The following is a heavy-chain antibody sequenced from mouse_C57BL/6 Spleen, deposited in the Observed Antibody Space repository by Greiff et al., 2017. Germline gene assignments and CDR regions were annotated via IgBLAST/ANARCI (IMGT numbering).Heavy chain of an antibody. J-gene: IGHJ3*01. CDR1: GFSLTSYG. V-gene: IGHV2-5*01. CDR3: AKRGDYDGGWFAY. D-gene: IGHD2-4*01. CDR2: IWRGGST. Sequence: VQLQQSGPGLVQPSQSLSITCTVSGFSLTSYGVHWVRQSPGKGLEWLGVIWRGGSTDYNAAFMSRLSITEDNSKSQVFFKMNSLQADDTARYYCAKRGDYDGGWFAYGGQGTLVTVSA.